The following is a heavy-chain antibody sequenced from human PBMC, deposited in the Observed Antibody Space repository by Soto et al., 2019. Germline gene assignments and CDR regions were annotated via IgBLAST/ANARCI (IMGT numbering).Heavy chain of an antibody. CDR1: GGTFSSYA. D-gene: IGHD2-2*01. J-gene: IGHJ4*02. CDR3: AREGDCSSTSCPPYPYFDY. V-gene: IGHV1-69*13. CDR2: IIPIFGTA. Sequence: GASVKVSCKASGGTFSSYAISWVRQAPGQGLEWMGGIIPIFGTANYAQKFQGRVTITADESTSTAYMELSSLRSEDTAVYYCAREGDCSSTSCPPYPYFDYWGQGTLVTVSS.